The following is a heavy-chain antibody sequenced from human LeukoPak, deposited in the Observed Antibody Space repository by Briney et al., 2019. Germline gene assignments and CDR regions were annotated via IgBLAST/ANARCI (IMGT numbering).Heavy chain of an antibody. D-gene: IGHD2-21*02. Sequence: PSETLSLTCTVSGGSISSYYWSWIRQPPGKGLEWIGSIYYSGSTYYNPSLKSRVTISVDTSKNQFSLKLSSVTAADTAVYYCARWVVTAILGAFDIWGQGTMVTVSS. CDR2: IYYSGST. V-gene: IGHV4-59*12. J-gene: IGHJ3*02. CDR1: GGSISSYY. CDR3: ARWVVTAILGAFDI.